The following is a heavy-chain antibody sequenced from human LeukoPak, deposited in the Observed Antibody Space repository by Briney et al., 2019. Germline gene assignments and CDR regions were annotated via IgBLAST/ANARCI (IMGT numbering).Heavy chain of an antibody. CDR3: ARVRGSYFPVFDY. D-gene: IGHD1-26*01. Sequence: GGSLGLSCAASGFTFSSYDMNWVRQAPGKGLEWISYISDSGSRIYYADSVKGRFTISRDNAKNSLYLQMNSLRAEDTAVYYCARVRGSYFPVFDYWGQGTLVTVSS. CDR1: GFTFSSYD. CDR2: ISDSGSRI. V-gene: IGHV3-48*03. J-gene: IGHJ4*02.